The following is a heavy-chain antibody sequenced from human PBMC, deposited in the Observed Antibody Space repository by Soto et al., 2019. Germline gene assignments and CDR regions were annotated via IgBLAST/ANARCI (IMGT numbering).Heavy chain of an antibody. V-gene: IGHV1-8*01. CDR1: GYTFTSYD. D-gene: IGHD6-19*01. J-gene: IGHJ4*02. Sequence: QVQLVQSGAEVKKPGASVKVSCKASGYTFTSYDINWVRQATGQGLEWMGWMNPNRGNTGYAQKCQGRVTMTRNTSISTAYMELSSLRSEDTAVYYCARERSSGWYVDYWGQGTLVTVSS. CDR2: MNPNRGNT. CDR3: ARERSSGWYVDY.